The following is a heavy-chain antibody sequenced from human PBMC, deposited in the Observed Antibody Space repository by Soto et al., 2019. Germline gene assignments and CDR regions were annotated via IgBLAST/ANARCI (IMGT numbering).Heavy chain of an antibody. J-gene: IGHJ6*02. V-gene: IGHV1-2*02. CDR2: INPNSGGA. Sequence: ASVKVSCKASGYTFTGYYMHWVRQAPGQGLEWMGWINPNSGGANYAQKFQGRVTMTRDTSISTAYMELSRLRSDDTAVYYCARDPIFGVGTPGTNYYYYYGMDVWGQGTTVTVSS. CDR1: GYTFTGYY. CDR3: ARDPIFGVGTPGTNYYYYYGMDV. D-gene: IGHD3-3*02.